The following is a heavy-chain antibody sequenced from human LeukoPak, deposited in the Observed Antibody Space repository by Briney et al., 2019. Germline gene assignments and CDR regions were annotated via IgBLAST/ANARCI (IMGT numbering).Heavy chain of an antibody. Sequence: ASVKVSCKASGYTFTSYYMHWVRQAPGQGLEWMGIINPSGGSTSYAQKFQGRVTMTRDTSTSTVYMELSSLRSEDTAVYYCARGGVRTGIQLWEFGYWGPGTLVTVSS. V-gene: IGHV1-46*01. CDR3: ARGGVRTGIQLWEFGY. J-gene: IGHJ4*02. D-gene: IGHD5-18*01. CDR2: INPSGGST. CDR1: GYTFTSYY.